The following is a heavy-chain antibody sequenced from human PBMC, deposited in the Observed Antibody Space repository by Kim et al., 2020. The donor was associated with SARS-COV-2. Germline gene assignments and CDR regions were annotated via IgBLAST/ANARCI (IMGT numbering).Heavy chain of an antibody. Sequence: SETLSLTCTVSGGSISSGGYYWSWIRQHPGKGLEWIGYIYYSGSTYYNPSLKSRVTISVDTSKNQFSLKLSSVTAADTAVYYCARVRYGDYLRGRSWYFVLWGRGTLLTVSS. CDR1: GGSISSGGYY. CDR2: IYYSGST. D-gene: IGHD4-17*01. CDR3: ARVRYGDYLRGRSWYFVL. J-gene: IGHJ2*01. V-gene: IGHV4-31*03.